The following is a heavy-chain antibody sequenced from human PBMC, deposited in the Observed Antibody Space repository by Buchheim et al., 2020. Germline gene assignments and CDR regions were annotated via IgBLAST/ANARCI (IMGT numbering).Heavy chain of an antibody. V-gene: IGHV3-30*03. Sequence: VQLLESGGGLVQPGGSLRLSCAASGFTFSSYGMHWVRQAPGKGLEWVAVISYDGSNKYYADSVKGRFTISRDNSKNTLYLQMNSLRAEDTAVYYCARLLFDYWGQGTL. D-gene: IGHD2/OR15-2a*01. CDR3: ARLLFDY. J-gene: IGHJ4*02. CDR1: GFTFSSYG. CDR2: ISYDGSNK.